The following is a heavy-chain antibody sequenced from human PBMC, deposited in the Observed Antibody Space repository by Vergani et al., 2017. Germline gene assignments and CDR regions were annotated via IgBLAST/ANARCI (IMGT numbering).Heavy chain of an antibody. CDR3: ARRRLGDYYYYYYMDV. CDR1: GYTFTSYG. J-gene: IGHJ6*03. CDR2: IIPIFGTA. Sequence: QVQLVQSGAEVKKPGASVKVSCKASGYTFTSYGISWVRQAPGQGLEWMGRIIPIFGTANYAQKFQGRVTITADESTSTAYMELSSLRSEDTAVYYCARRRLGDYYYYYYMDVWGKGTTVTVSS. V-gene: IGHV1-69*13. D-gene: IGHD3-22*01.